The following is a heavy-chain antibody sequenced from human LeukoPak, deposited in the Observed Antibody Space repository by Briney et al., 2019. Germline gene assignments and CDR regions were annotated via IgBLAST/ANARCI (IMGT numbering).Heavy chain of an antibody. CDR1: GFSFSSHW. CDR3: ARAPVGYDSSGYRHFDY. D-gene: IGHD3-22*01. V-gene: IGHV3-7*01. J-gene: IGHJ4*02. CDR2: IKEDGSEK. Sequence: GGSLRLSCGASGFSFSSHWMSWVRQAPGKGLEWVANIKEDGSEKNYVDSVKGRFTVSRDNAKNSLYLQMNSLRIGDTAVYYCARAPVGYDSSGYRHFDYWGQGTLVTVSS.